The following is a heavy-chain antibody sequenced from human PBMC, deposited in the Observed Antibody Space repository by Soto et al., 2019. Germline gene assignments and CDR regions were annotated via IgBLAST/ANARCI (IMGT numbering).Heavy chain of an antibody. V-gene: IGHV1-69*13. CDR2: IIPIFGTA. J-gene: IGHJ4*02. D-gene: IGHD6-13*01. CDR3: ARLADSSSWPADSDY. CDR1: GGTFSSYA. Sequence: GASVKVSCKASGGTFSSYAISWVRQAPGQGLEWMGGIIPIFGTANYAQKFQGRVTITADESTSTAYMELSSLRSEDTAVYHCARLADSSSWPADSDYWGQGPLVTVSS.